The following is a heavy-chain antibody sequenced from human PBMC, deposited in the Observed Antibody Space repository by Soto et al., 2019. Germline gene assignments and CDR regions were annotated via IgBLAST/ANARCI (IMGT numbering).Heavy chain of an antibody. J-gene: IGHJ2*01. D-gene: IGHD3-22*01. V-gene: IGHV3-23*01. CDR3: ANPYYYDTSVYFDL. CDR1: GFTIGSYV. CDR2: ISGSAATT. Sequence: EVKLLESGGDLVQPGGSLRLSCAASGFTIGSYVMNWVRQAPGKGLEWVSGISGSAATTAYAESVKGRFTISRDNSKNTVYLQMNSLRAEDTAVYYCANPYYYDTSVYFDLWGRGTLVTVSS.